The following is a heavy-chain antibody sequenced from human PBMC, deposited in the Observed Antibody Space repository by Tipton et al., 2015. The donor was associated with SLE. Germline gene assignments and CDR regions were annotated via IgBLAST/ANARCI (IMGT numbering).Heavy chain of an antibody. V-gene: IGHV4-39*07. D-gene: IGHD5-18*01. CDR3: ASGRYSYGYGTPNWFDP. CDR1: GGSISSSSHY. CDR2: IYYSGST. J-gene: IGHJ5*02. Sequence: TLSLTCTVSGGSISSSSHYWGWIRQPPGKGLEWIGSIYYSGSTYYNPSLKSRVTISVDTSKNQFSLKLGSVTAADTAVYYCASGRYSYGYGTPNWFDPWGQGTLVTVSS.